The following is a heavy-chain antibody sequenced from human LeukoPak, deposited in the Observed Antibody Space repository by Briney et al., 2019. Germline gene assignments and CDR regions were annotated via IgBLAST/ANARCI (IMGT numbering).Heavy chain of an antibody. Sequence: SETLSLTCTVSGGSISSGGYYWSWIRQHPGKGLEWIGYIYYSGSTYYNPSLKRRVTISVDTSKNQFSLKLSSVTAADTAVYYCARGRNRAFDAFDIWGQGTMVTVSS. CDR1: GGSISSGGYY. J-gene: IGHJ3*02. CDR3: ARGRNRAFDAFDI. CDR2: IYYSGST. V-gene: IGHV4-31*03.